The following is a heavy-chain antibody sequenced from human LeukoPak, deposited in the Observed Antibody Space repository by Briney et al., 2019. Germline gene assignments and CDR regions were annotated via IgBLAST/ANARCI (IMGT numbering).Heavy chain of an antibody. CDR3: ARVYLYRSHYYGSGSYYVDAFDI. J-gene: IGHJ3*02. Sequence: KTSETLSLTCTVSNGSISTSSFYGGWIRQPPGKGLEWIGSMYYTGRTYYNPSLKSRVTISVDTSKNQFSLKLSSVTAADTAVYYCARVYLYRSHYYGSGSYYVDAFDIWGQGTMVTVSS. CDR2: MYYTGRT. D-gene: IGHD3-10*01. CDR1: NGSISTSSFY. V-gene: IGHV4-39*07.